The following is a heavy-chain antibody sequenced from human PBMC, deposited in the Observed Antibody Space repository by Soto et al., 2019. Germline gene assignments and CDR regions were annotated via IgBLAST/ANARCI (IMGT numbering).Heavy chain of an antibody. CDR1: GFIFTSYI. V-gene: IGHV1-18*04. CDR2: VSGHNGDT. Sequence: QAQLVQSGAEVQKAGASVKVSCRGRGFIFTSYIISWVRQAPGQGLEWMGWVSGHNGDTHYAQKFQGRVTMTTDTLTSTAYMELRSLRSDDTTVYYCARDWCGVDRPIDSNWFDPWGQGTLVTVSS. D-gene: IGHD5-18*01. CDR3: ARDWCGVDRPIDSNWFDP. J-gene: IGHJ5*02.